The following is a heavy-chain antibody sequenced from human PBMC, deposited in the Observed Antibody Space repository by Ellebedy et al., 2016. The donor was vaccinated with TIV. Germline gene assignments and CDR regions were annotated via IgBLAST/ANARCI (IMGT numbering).Heavy chain of an antibody. J-gene: IGHJ4*02. CDR1: GYTFSSYA. CDR2: INAGNGHT. V-gene: IGHV1-3*01. Sequence: ASVKVSCKASGYTFSSYAMHWVRQAPGQRLEWMGWINAGNGHTKYSQNFQGRVIITWDTSASTAYMELSRLRSEDTAVYYCARGGVGRYCTDGVCLQALDYWGQGTLVTVSS. CDR3: ARGGVGRYCTDGVCLQALDY. D-gene: IGHD2-8*01.